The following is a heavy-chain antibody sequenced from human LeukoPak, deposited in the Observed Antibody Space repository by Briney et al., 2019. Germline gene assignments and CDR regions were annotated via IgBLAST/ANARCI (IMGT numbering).Heavy chain of an antibody. CDR1: GFSLRTSGVG. CDR2: IYRDDVK. Sequence: ESGPTLVKPTETLTLTCTFSGFSLRTSGVGVGWIRQPPGKALEWLALIYRDDVKRYSPSLKSRLTITKDTSKNQVVLTMTNMDPVDTATYYCAHRDLYCSSASCYSADAFDLWGQGTMVTVSS. CDR3: AHRDLYCSSASCYSADAFDL. J-gene: IGHJ3*01. D-gene: IGHD2-2*02. V-gene: IGHV2-5*02.